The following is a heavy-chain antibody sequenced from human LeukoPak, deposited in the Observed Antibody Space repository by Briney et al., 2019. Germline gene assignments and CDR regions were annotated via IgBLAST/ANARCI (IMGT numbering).Heavy chain of an antibody. V-gene: IGHV4-61*02. Sequence: SVTLALTCTVSGGSISSGSYYWSWIRQPAGKGLEWIGRIYTSGSTNYNPSLKSRVTISVDTSKNQFSLKLSSVTAADTAVYYCAREAPTGERAFDIWGQGTMVTVSS. CDR1: GGSISSGSYY. CDR2: IYTSGST. CDR3: AREAPTGERAFDI. J-gene: IGHJ3*02. D-gene: IGHD1-1*01.